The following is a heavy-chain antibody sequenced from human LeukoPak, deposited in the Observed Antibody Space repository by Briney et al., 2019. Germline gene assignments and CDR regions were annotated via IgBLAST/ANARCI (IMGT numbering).Heavy chain of an antibody. J-gene: IGHJ4*02. CDR3: ARSHVDTAMAPFDY. CDR2: SSAYNGNT. V-gene: IGHV1-18*01. CDR1: GYTVTSYG. Sequence: GASVKVSCKASGYTVTSYGISWVRQAPGQGLEWMGWSSAYNGNTNYAQKLQGRVTMTTDTSTSTAYMELRSLRSDDTAVYYCARSHVDTAMAPFDYWGQGTLVTVSS. D-gene: IGHD5-18*01.